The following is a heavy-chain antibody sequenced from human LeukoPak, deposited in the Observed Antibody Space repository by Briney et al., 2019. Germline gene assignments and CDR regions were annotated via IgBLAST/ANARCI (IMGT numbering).Heavy chain of an antibody. CDR2: IIPIFGTA. Sequence: SVKVSCKASGGTFSSYAISWVRQAPGQGLEWMGGIIPIFGTANYAQKFQGRVTITADESTSTAYMELSSLRSEDTAVYYCARGRRGITIFGVVPMAFGYWGQGTLVTVSS. J-gene: IGHJ4*02. D-gene: IGHD3-3*01. CDR3: ARGRRGITIFGVVPMAFGY. CDR1: GGTFSSYA. V-gene: IGHV1-69*13.